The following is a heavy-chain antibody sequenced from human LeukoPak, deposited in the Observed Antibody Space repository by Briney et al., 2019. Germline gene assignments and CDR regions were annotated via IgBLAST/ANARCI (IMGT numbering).Heavy chain of an antibody. CDR1: GFAFDIYW. CDR3: ARAFTASVRAFDI. Sequence: GGSLRLSCAASGFAFDIYWMTWVRQPPGKGLEWVANIKKDGSVRQYVDAVRGRFTISRDNSKNTLYLQMNSLRGEDTAVYYCARAFTASVRAFDIWGQGTMVTVPS. D-gene: IGHD5-18*01. CDR2: IKKDGSVR. J-gene: IGHJ3*02. V-gene: IGHV3-7*03.